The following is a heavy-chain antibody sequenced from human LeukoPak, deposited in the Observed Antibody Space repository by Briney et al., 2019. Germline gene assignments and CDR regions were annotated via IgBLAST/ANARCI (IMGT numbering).Heavy chain of an antibody. V-gene: IGHV4-34*01. J-gene: IGHJ5*02. CDR3: ARHRGPNWFDP. CDR1: GGSFSGYY. Sequence: SETLSLTCAVYGGSFSGYYWSWIRQPPGKGLEWIGEINHSGSTNYNPSLESRVTISVDTSKNQFSLKLSSVTAADTAVYYCARHRGPNWFDPWGQGTLVTVSS. CDR2: INHSGST. D-gene: IGHD3-10*01.